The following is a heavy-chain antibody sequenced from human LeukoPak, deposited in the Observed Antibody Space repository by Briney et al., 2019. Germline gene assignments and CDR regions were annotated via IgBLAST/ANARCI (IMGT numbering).Heavy chain of an antibody. CDR1: GFTFSSYW. CDR2: IKQDGSEK. D-gene: IGHD5-24*01. CDR3: AREDGYNSCYFDY. J-gene: IGHJ4*02. Sequence: GGSLRLSCAASGFTFSSYWMSWVRQAPGKGLEWVANIKQDGSEKYYVDSVKGRFTISRDNAKNSLYLQMNSLRAEDTAVYYCAREDGYNSCYFDYWGQGTLVTVSS. V-gene: IGHV3-7*04.